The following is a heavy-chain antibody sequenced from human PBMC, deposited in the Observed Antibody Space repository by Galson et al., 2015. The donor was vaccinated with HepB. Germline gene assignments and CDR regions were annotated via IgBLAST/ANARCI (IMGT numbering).Heavy chain of an antibody. Sequence: SVKVSCKASRYIFSSYGISWVRQAPGQGLEWVGWISGYNANTNYAQKLQGRVTMTTDTSTSTAYLELRSLRSDDSAVYYCARARYSSSPPDYWGQGTLVTVSS. D-gene: IGHD3-22*01. CDR1: RYIFSSYG. J-gene: IGHJ4*02. CDR3: ARARYSSSPPDY. CDR2: ISGYNANT. V-gene: IGHV1-18*01.